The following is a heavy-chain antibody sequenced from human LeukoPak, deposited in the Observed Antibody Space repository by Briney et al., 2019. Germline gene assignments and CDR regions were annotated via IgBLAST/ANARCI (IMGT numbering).Heavy chain of an antibody. J-gene: IGHJ4*02. CDR1: GFTFSDYW. Sequence: PGGSLRLSCAASGFTFSDYWMTWVRQAPGKGLEWVANIKQDGSQIYYVGSVNGRFTISRDNAKSSLSLQTNTLRADDTAVYYCARVARFVTAWHGVWEYWGQGTLVTVSS. CDR2: IKQDGSQI. CDR3: ARVARFVTAWHGVWEY. D-gene: IGHD3-16*01. V-gene: IGHV3-7*05.